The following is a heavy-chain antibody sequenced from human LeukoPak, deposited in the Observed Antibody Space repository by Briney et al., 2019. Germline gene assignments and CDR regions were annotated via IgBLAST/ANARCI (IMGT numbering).Heavy chain of an antibody. CDR3: AREGVVRGVIDY. CDR1: GGSFSGYC. J-gene: IGHJ4*02. V-gene: IGHV4-34*01. D-gene: IGHD3-10*01. Sequence: PSETLSLTCAVYGGSFSGYCRSWIRQPPGKGLEWIGEINHSGSTNYNPSLKSRVTISVDTSKNQFSLKLSSVTAADTAVYYCAREGVVRGVIDYWGQGTLVTVSS. CDR2: INHSGST.